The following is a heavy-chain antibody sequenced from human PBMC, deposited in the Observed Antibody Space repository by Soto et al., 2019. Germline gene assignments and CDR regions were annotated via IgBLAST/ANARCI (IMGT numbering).Heavy chain of an antibody. CDR1: GGSFSGYY. CDR3: ARGRGLMVRGVIITSPPDY. J-gene: IGHJ4*02. D-gene: IGHD3-10*01. V-gene: IGHV4-34*01. CDR2: INHSGST. Sequence: QVQLQQWGAGLLKPSETLSLTCAVYGGSFSGYYWSWIRQPPGKGLEWIGEINHSGSTNYNPFLKSRVTISVDTSKNQFSLKLSSVTAADTAVYYCARGRGLMVRGVIITSPPDYWGQGTLVTVSS.